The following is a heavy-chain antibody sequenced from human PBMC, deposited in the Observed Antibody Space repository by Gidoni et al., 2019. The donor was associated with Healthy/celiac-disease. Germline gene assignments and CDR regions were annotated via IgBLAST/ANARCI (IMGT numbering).Heavy chain of an antibody. V-gene: IGHV1-2*02. D-gene: IGHD3-22*01. J-gene: IGHJ4*02. CDR2: INPNSGGT. CDR1: AYTFTGYY. CDR3: ARVSRVTMIVVVIGSLYFDY. Sequence: QVQLVQSGAEVQKPGASVKVSCKASAYTFTGYYMHWVRQAPGQGLEWIGWINPNSGGTNYAQKFQGRVTMTRDTSISTAYMELSRLRSDDTAVYYCARVSRVTMIVVVIGSLYFDYWGQGTLVTVSS.